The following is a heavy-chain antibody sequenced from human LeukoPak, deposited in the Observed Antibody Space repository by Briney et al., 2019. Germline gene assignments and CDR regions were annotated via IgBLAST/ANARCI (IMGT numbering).Heavy chain of an antibody. Sequence: GGSPRLSCAASGFTFSDYYMSWIRQAPGKGLEWVSYISSSSSYTNYADSVKGRFTISRDNAKNSLYLQMNSLRAEDTAVYYCAKLRSTSIAVAVFDYWGQGALVTVSS. CDR1: GFTFSDYY. J-gene: IGHJ4*02. V-gene: IGHV3-11*03. D-gene: IGHD6-19*01. CDR2: ISSSSSYT. CDR3: AKLRSTSIAVAVFDY.